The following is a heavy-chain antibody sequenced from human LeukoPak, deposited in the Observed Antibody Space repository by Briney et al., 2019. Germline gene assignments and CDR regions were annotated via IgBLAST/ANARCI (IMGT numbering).Heavy chain of an antibody. J-gene: IGHJ4*02. CDR2: ISYDGSSK. D-gene: IGHD3-10*01. V-gene: IGHV3-30*04. CDR3: ARDYYGSGSYYTIKGYFDY. CDR1: GFTFSSYA. Sequence: PGGSLRLSCAASGFTFSSYAMHWVRQAPGKGLEWVAVISYDGSSKYYADSVKGRFTSSRDNSKNTLYLQMNSLRAEDTAVYYCARDYYGSGSYYTIKGYFDYWGQGTLVTVSS.